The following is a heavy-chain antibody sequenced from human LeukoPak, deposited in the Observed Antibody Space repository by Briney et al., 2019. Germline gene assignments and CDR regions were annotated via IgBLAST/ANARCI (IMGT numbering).Heavy chain of an antibody. V-gene: IGHV4-59*01. D-gene: IGHD5-24*01. Sequence: PSETLSLTCSVSGGSLTSYYWSWIRQPPGKGLEWIGYIYYSGSTNYNPSLKSQVTISVDTSKNQFSLTLSSVTAADMAAYYCARDFGGSDGYTGYWFFDLWGRGTLVTVSS. CDR3: ARDFGGSDGYTGYWFFDL. CDR2: IYYSGST. J-gene: IGHJ2*01. CDR1: GGSLTSYY.